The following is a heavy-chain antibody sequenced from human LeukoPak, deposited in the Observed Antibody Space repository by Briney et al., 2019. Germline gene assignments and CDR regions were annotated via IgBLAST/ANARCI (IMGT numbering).Heavy chain of an antibody. J-gene: IGHJ4*02. CDR3: ARRDSSGWYYFDY. Sequence: GESLKISCKGSGYRFSTSWIGWVRQLPGKGLEWMVMIYPDDSNIRYGPSFQGQVTISADKSISTAYLQWSSLKASDTAMYYCARRDSSGWYYFDYWGQGTLVTVSS. D-gene: IGHD6-19*01. CDR1: GYRFSTSW. CDR2: IYPDDSNI. V-gene: IGHV5-51*01.